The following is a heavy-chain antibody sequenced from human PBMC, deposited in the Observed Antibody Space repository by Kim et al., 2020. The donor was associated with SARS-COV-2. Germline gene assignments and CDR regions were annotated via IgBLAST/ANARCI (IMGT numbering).Heavy chain of an antibody. CDR1: GFTFSDYY. D-gene: IGHD3-10*01. Sequence: GGSLRLSCAASGFTFSDYYMSWIRQAPGKGLEWVSYISSSGSTIYYADSVKGRFSISRDNAKNSLYLQMNSLRAEDTAVYYCARDDYYGSGRFDYWGQGTLVTVSS. J-gene: IGHJ4*02. CDR3: ARDDYYGSGRFDY. V-gene: IGHV3-11*01. CDR2: ISSSGSTI.